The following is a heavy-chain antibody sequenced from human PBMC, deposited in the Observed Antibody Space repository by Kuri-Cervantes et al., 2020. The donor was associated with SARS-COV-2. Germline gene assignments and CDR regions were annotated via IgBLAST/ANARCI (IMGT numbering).Heavy chain of an antibody. V-gene: IGHV3-23*01. J-gene: IGHJ4*02. CDR2: ISGSGGST. CDR1: GFTFSSYA. D-gene: IGHD6-13*01. CDR3: AKASVTAAAPFDY. Sequence: GESLKISCAASGFTFSSYAMSWVRQAPGKGLEWVSAISGSGGSTYYADSVKGRFTISRDNSKNTLYLQMNSLRAEDTAVYYCAKASVTAAAPFDYWGQGTLVTSPQ.